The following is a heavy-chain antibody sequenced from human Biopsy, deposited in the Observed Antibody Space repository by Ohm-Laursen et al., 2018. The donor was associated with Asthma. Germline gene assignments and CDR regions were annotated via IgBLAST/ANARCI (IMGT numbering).Heavy chain of an antibody. J-gene: IGHJ4*02. Sequence: VKISCKPLGGTFNTYAIGWVRQAPGQGLEWMGGINSVFGTTTYPQKFQDRVTITADDSTSTVYMELSSLRSEDTAVYYCARKAGSCISRTCYSLDFWGQGTLVTVSS. CDR3: ARKAGSCISRTCYSLDF. CDR2: INSVFGTT. V-gene: IGHV1-69*13. D-gene: IGHD2-2*01. CDR1: GGTFNTYA.